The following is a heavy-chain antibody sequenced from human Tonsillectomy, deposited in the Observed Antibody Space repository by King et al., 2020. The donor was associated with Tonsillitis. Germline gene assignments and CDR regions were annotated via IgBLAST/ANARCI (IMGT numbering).Heavy chain of an antibody. CDR2: IKRKTDGGTT. V-gene: IGHV3-15*01. J-gene: IGHJ4*02. CDR1: GFTFRNAW. CDR3: TTGLKEGSHCSSSSCYDSFDY. Sequence: VQLVESGGGLVKPGGSLRLSCAASGFTFRNAWMNWVRQAPGKGLEGVGRIKRKTDGGTTDYAAPVKGRFTISRDDSKNMLFLQVNSLKTEDTAVYYCTTGLKEGSHCSSSSCYDSFDYWGQGTLVTVSS. D-gene: IGHD2-2*01.